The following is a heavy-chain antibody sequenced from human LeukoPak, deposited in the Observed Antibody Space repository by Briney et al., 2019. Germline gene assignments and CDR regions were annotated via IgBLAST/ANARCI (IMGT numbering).Heavy chain of an antibody. D-gene: IGHD3-9*01. V-gene: IGHV3-7*01. CDR2: IKQDGSEK. CDR3: ARDQTNGYFDWYYYYGMDV. CDR1: GFTFSSYW. J-gene: IGHJ6*02. Sequence: GGSLRLSCAASGFTFSSYWMSWVRQAPGKGLEWVSNIKQDGSEKYYVDSVKGRFTISRDNAKNSLYLQMNSLRAEDTAVYYCARDQTNGYFDWYYYYGMDVWAKGPRSPSP.